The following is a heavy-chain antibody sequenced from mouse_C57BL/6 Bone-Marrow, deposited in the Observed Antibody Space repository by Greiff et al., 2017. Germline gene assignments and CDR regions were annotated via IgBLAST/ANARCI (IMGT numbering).Heavy chain of an antibody. J-gene: IGHJ3*01. CDR3: AIPYYDWFAY. V-gene: IGHV1-74*01. Sequence: VQLQQSGAELVQPGASVKVSCKASGYTFTSYWMHWVKQRPGQGLEWIGRIHPSDSDTNYNQKFKGKATLTVDKSSSTAYMQLSSLTSEDSAVYYCAIPYYDWFAYWGQGTLVTVSA. D-gene: IGHD2-4*01. CDR1: GYTFTSYW. CDR2: IHPSDSDT.